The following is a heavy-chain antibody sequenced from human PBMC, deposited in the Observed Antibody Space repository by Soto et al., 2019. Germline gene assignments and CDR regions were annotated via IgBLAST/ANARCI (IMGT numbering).Heavy chain of an antibody. CDR3: ARIVATKGHYGMDV. CDR2: IYYSGST. Sequence: PSETLSLTCTVSGGSISSYYWSWIRQPPGKGLEWIGYIYYSGSTHYYPSLKSRVTISVDTSKNQFSLKLSSVTAADTAVYYCARIVATKGHYGMDVWGQGTTVTVSS. D-gene: IGHD5-12*01. V-gene: IGHV4-59*01. J-gene: IGHJ6*02. CDR1: GGSISSYY.